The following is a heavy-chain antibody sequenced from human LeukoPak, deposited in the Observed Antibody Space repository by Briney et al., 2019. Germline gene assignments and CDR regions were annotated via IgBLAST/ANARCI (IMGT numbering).Heavy chain of an antibody. CDR1: GYTFTSYY. D-gene: IGHD6-13*01. Sequence: ASVKVSCKASGYTFTSYYMHWVRQAPGQGLEWMGIINPSGGSTSYAQKFQGRVTMTRDMSTSTVYMELSSLRSEDTAVYYCARDGSWYGPHGYWGQGTLVTVSS. CDR2: INPSGGST. J-gene: IGHJ4*02. V-gene: IGHV1-46*01. CDR3: ARDGSWYGPHGY.